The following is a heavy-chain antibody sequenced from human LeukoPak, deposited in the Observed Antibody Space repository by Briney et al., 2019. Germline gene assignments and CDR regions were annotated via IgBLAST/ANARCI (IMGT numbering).Heavy chain of an antibody. Sequence: GGTLRLSCAASRFSVSADYMSWVRHAPGKGVEWVSVIYNGGRTYYAASAKGRVTISRDSSKNTLYLKMISLGGEDTAEYYCATRDDYGGYEAYWGQGTLVTVSS. CDR3: ATRDDYGGYEAY. CDR2: IYNGGRT. V-gene: IGHV3-53*01. D-gene: IGHD4-17*01. CDR1: RFSVSADY. J-gene: IGHJ4*02.